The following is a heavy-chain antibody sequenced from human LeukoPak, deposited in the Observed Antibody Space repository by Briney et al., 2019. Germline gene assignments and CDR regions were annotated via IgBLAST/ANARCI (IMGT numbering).Heavy chain of an antibody. J-gene: IGHJ1*01. D-gene: IGHD3-22*01. CDR1: GYTFTSYD. V-gene: IGHV1-8*01. Sequence: GASVKVSCKASGYTFTSYDINWVRQATGQGLEWMGWMNPNSGNTGYAQKFQGRVTIIRDTSASTAYMELSSLRSEDTAVYYCARVPLHDDSGHYYPHWGQGTLVTVSS. CDR3: ARVPLHDDSGHYYPH. CDR2: MNPNSGNT.